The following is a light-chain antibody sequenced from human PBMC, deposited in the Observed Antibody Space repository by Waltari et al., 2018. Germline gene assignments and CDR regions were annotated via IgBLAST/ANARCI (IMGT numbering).Light chain of an antibody. CDR1: TTRTYA. V-gene: IGLV3-19*01. CDR2: STD. Sequence: SSELTQAPAVSVALGQTVTITLQGHTTRTYAAEWYQQRPGQAPILVLFSTDDRPSGIPDRFSGSSSRDTASLTITDTQAEDEAAYYCSSRDPTINVVVFGGGTKLTVL. J-gene: IGLJ2*01. CDR3: SSRDPTINVVV.